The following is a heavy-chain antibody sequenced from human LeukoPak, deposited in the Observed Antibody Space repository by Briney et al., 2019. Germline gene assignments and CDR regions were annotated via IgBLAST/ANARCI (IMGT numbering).Heavy chain of an antibody. Sequence: GGSLRLSCAASGFTFSSYTMNWVRQAPGKGLEWVSGISGGGGITYYADSVKGRFTISRDNSKHTLYLQMNSLSPEDTAVYYCAKAPPRSSSAEFDYWGQGTLVTVSS. CDR2: ISGGGGIT. D-gene: IGHD6-6*01. CDR1: GFTFSSYT. V-gene: IGHV3-23*01. J-gene: IGHJ4*02. CDR3: AKAPPRSSSAEFDY.